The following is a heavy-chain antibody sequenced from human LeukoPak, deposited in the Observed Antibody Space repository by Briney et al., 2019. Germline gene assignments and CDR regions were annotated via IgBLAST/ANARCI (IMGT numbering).Heavy chain of an antibody. V-gene: IGHV1-8*03. CDR1: GYTFTSYD. Sequence: ASVKVSCKASGYTFTSYDINWVRQATGQGLEWMGWMNPNSGNTGYAQKFQGRVTITRNTSISTAYMELSSLRSEDTAVYYCARDYHGAIFGVVTYYFDYWGQGTLVTVSS. J-gene: IGHJ4*02. D-gene: IGHD3-3*01. CDR3: ARDYHGAIFGVVTYYFDY. CDR2: MNPNSGNT.